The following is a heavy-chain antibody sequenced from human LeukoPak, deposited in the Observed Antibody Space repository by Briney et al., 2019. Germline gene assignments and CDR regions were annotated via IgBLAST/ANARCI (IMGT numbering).Heavy chain of an antibody. Sequence: GGSLSLFYVASGLNLNRHYMTWVRQAPGKGLEWVSYISSSSSIIYYADSLKGRFTISRDNAKSSLYLHMNSLRDEDTAVYYCARNRGSWATDYWGQGTLVTVSS. CDR2: ISSSSSII. CDR1: GLNLNRHY. J-gene: IGHJ4*02. V-gene: IGHV3-48*02. CDR3: ARNRGSWATDY. D-gene: IGHD6-13*01.